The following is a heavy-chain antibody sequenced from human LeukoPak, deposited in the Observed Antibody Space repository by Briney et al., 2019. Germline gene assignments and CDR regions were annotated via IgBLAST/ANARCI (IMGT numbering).Heavy chain of an antibody. D-gene: IGHD2-2*02. CDR2: IYYSGST. CDR1: GGSLSSYY. CDR3: ARVSPIYCSSTSCYXYFDY. J-gene: IGHJ4*02. Sequence: ASETLSLTCTVSGGSLSSYYWSWIRQPPGKGLEWIGYIYYSGSTNYNPSLKSRVTISVDTSKNQFSLKLSSVTAADTAVYYCARVSPIYCSSTSCYXYFDYWGQGTLVTVS. V-gene: IGHV4-59*12.